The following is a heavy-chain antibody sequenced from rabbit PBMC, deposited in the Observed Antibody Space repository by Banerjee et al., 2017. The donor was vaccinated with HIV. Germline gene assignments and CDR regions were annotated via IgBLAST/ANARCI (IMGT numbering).Heavy chain of an antibody. CDR2: IDGGNSDST. Sequence: QSLEESGGDLVKPGASLTLTCTASGFSFSSDYYMCWVRQAPGKGLEWIACIDGGNSDSTYYASWAKGRFTVSKTSSTTVTLQMTSLTAADTATYFCARDPGGVNYYRLYSFMLWGQGTLVTVS. CDR1: GFSFSSDYY. CDR3: ARDPGGVNYYRLYSFML. D-gene: IGHD1-1*01. V-gene: IGHV1S40*01. J-gene: IGHJ3*01.